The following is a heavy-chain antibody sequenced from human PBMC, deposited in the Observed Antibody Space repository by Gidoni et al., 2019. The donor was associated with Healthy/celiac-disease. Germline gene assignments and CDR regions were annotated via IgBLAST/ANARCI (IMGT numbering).Heavy chain of an antibody. V-gene: IGHV4-59*09. J-gene: IGHJ4*02. CDR3: ARGDNRQWLVRSLVH. Sequence: TNYNPSLKSRVTISVDTSKNQFSLKLSSVTAADTAVYYCARGDNRQWLVRSLVHWGQGTLVTVSS. CDR2: T. D-gene: IGHD6-19*01.